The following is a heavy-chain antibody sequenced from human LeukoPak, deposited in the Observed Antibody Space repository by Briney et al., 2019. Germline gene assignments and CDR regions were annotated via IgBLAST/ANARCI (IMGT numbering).Heavy chain of an antibody. Sequence: SETLSLTCAVYGGSFSGYYWSWIRQPPGKGLEWIGEINHSGSTNYNLSLKSRVTISVDTSKNQFSLKLSSVTAADTAVYYCARGARYYGSGSHDYWGQGTLVTVSS. V-gene: IGHV4-34*01. D-gene: IGHD3-10*01. CDR1: GGSFSGYY. CDR3: ARGARYYGSGSHDY. CDR2: INHSGST. J-gene: IGHJ4*02.